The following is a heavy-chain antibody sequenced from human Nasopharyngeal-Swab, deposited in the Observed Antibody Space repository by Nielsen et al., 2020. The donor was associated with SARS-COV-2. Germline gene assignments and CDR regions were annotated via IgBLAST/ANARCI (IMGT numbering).Heavy chain of an antibody. CDR2: ISYDGRNK. D-gene: IGHD3/OR15-3a*01. J-gene: IGHJ6*02. V-gene: IGHV3-30*03. Sequence: VRQAPGKGLEWVAVISYDGRNKYYADSVKGRFTVSRDNTKNTLYLQMNSLRGEDTAVYYCAIGLGPYYYYGMDVWGQGTTVTVSS. CDR3: AIGLGPYYYYGMDV.